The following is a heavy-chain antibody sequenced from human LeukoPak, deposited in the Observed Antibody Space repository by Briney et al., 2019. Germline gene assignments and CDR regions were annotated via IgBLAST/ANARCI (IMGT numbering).Heavy chain of an antibody. Sequence: KSGGSLTLSCAASGFTLSDYYMGWIRQAPGKGLEWLSLISRSGSTTDHVDSVRGRITMSRDDAKKSLYLQMNSLRAEDTAVYYCARVARSKAVVGATTHYLDVWGNGAKVIVS. J-gene: IGHJ6*03. CDR3: ARVARSKAVVGATTHYLDV. CDR1: GFTLSDYY. CDR2: ISRSGSTT. V-gene: IGHV3-11*01. D-gene: IGHD1-26*01.